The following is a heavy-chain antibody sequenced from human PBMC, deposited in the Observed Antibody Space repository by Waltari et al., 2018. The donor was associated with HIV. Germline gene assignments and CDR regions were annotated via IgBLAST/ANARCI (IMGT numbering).Heavy chain of an antibody. J-gene: IGHJ6*02. CDR2: ISGSGSAT. CDR1: GFMFRSHG. D-gene: IGHD7-27*01. CDR3: ARDHPGDYYTYHGLDF. V-gene: IGHV3-23*01. Sequence: EVQLLESGGGLVQPGGSLRLSCTAPGFMFRSHGINRVRQAPGKGLEWVATISGSGSATYYADSVKGRFIVSRDKSNNMLYLQMDGLRVEDTAVYYCARDHPGDYYTYHGLDFWGQGTTVTVSS.